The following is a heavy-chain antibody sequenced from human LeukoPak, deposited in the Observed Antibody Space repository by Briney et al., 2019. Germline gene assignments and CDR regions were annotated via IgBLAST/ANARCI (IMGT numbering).Heavy chain of an antibody. V-gene: IGHV3-21*01. CDR1: GFTFSSYS. D-gene: IGHD3-16*01. Sequence: GGSLRLSCAASGFTFSSYSMNWVRQAPGKGLEWVSYISSSSSYIYYADSVKGRFTISRDNAKNSLYLQMNSLRAEDTAVYYCASSRGEGFDYWGQGTLVTVSS. CDR2: ISSSSSYI. J-gene: IGHJ4*02. CDR3: ASSRGEGFDY.